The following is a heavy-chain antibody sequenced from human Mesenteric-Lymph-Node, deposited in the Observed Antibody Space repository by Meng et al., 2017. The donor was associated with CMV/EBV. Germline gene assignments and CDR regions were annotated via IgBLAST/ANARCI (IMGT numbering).Heavy chain of an antibody. D-gene: IGHD3-3*01. V-gene: IGHV3-66*02. J-gene: IGHJ4*02. CDR1: GINVSGNY. Sequence: GGSLRLSCAVSGINVSGNYMSWVRQAPGKGLEWVSVHYTGDTTQYADSVKGRFTISRDNSKNTVHLQMNSLRAEDTAIYYCARVDFGGIQYWGQGTLVTVSS. CDR3: ARVDFGGIQY. CDR2: HYTGDTT.